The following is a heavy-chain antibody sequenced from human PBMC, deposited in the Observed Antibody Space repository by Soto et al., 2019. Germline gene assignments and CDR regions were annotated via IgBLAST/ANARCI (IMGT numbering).Heavy chain of an antibody. V-gene: IGHV4-61*01. CDR3: ARDGGQGRGVIGNY. Sequence: SETLSLTCTVSGDSVNSENSYWNWIRQATGKGPEWIGYIYYNAGTTYNPSLKRRATILLDTTTNQFSLTLTSVPAADAAVYYCARDGGQGRGVIGNYWGRGILVTVSS. CDR2: IYYNAGT. J-gene: IGHJ4*02. CDR1: GDSVNSENSY. D-gene: IGHD3-16*02.